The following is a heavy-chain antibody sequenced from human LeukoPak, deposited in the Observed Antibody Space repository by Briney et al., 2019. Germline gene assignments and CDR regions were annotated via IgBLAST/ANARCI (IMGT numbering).Heavy chain of an antibody. Sequence: SETLSLTCTVSGGSISSSSYYWGWIRQPPGKGLEWIGSIYYSGSTYYNPSLKSRVTISVDTSKNQFSLKLSSVTAADTAVYYCARHYIVVVVAGGGYFDYWGQGTLVTVSS. CDR3: ARHYIVVVVAGGGYFDY. CDR1: GGSISSSSYY. V-gene: IGHV4-39*01. J-gene: IGHJ4*02. CDR2: IYYSGST. D-gene: IGHD2-15*01.